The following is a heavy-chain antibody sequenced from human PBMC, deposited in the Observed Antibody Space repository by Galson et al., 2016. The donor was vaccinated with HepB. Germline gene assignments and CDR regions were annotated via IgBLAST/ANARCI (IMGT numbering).Heavy chain of an antibody. CDR3: ARDEDDPSYTIDF. Sequence: SLRLSCAASGFTFSTYAMHWVRQAPGKGLEWVAVISYDGNKKYYAASANGRFTIARDNSGNTLYLQMHSLRAEDTAVYYCARDEDDPSYTIDFWGQGTLVSVSS. J-gene: IGHJ4*02. D-gene: IGHD3-10*01. V-gene: IGHV3-30-3*01. CDR2: ISYDGNKK. CDR1: GFTFSTYA.